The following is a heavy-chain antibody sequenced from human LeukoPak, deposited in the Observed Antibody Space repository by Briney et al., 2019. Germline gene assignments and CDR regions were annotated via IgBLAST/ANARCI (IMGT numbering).Heavy chain of an antibody. D-gene: IGHD4/OR15-4a*01. Sequence: GGSLRLSCAASGFTFSSYAMHWVRQAPGKGLEWVAVISYDGSNKYYADSVKGRFTISRDNSKNTLYLQMNSLRTEDTAVYYCARDPVVGYGDYFDYWGQGTLVTVSS. V-gene: IGHV3-30-3*01. CDR2: ISYDGSNK. CDR3: ARDPVVGYGDYFDY. CDR1: GFTFSSYA. J-gene: IGHJ4*02.